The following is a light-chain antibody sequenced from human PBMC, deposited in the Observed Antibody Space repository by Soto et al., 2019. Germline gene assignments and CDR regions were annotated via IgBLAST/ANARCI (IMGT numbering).Light chain of an antibody. Sequence: EIVMTQSPATLSVSPGERATLSCRASQSVSSNLAWYQQKPGQAPRLLIYGASTRATGMPARFSGSGSGTEFTLTISSLQSEHFAVYYCQQYNNWPPWKFGQGTKVEIK. CDR1: QSVSSN. CDR3: QQYNNWPPWK. J-gene: IGKJ1*01. V-gene: IGKV3-15*01. CDR2: GAS.